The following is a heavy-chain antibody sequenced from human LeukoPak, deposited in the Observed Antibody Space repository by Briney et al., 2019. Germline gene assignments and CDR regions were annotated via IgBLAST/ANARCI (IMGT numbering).Heavy chain of an antibody. CDR2: IYYSGST. CDR3: ARGLTFGERINWFDP. CDR1: GGSISSYY. Sequence: PSETLSLTCTVSGGSISSYYWSWIRQPPGKGLEWIGYIYYSGSTNYNPSLKSRVTISVDTSKNQFSLKLSSVTAADTAVYYCARGLTFGERINWFDPWGRGTLVTVSS. D-gene: IGHD3-10*01. V-gene: IGHV4-59*01. J-gene: IGHJ5*02.